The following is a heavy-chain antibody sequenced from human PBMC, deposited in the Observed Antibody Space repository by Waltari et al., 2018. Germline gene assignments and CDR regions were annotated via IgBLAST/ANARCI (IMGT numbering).Heavy chain of an antibody. D-gene: IGHD6-6*01. Sequence: EVQLVESGGGLVQPGGSLKLSCAASGFTFSGCAMHWVRPASGKGLEWVGRIRSKANSYATAYAASVKGRFTISRDDSKNTAYLQMNSLKTEDTAVYYCTRQAHYSIADYWGQGTLVTVSS. J-gene: IGHJ4*02. CDR3: TRQAHYSIADY. CDR1: GFTFSGCA. CDR2: IRSKANSYAT. V-gene: IGHV3-73*02.